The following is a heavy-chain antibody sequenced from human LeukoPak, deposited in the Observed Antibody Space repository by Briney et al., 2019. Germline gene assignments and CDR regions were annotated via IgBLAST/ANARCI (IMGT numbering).Heavy chain of an antibody. Sequence: PAGGSLRLSCAASGFTLSYSWITWVRQAPGKGLEWVANMNGDGSNIYYVDSVRGRFTISGDNAKNSLYLQMSSLRAEDTAVYYCARDPGYGAVDYWGQGTLITVSS. V-gene: IGHV3-7*03. D-gene: IGHD5-18*01. CDR1: GFTLSYSW. CDR2: MNGDGSNI. J-gene: IGHJ4*02. CDR3: ARDPGYGAVDY.